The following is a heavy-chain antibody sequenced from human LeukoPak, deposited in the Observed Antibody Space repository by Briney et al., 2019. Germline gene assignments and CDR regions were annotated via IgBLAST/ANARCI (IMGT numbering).Heavy chain of an antibody. Sequence: PSETLSLTCTVSGGSISSCYWSWIRQPPGKGLEWIEYIYYSGSTNYNPSLKSRVTISIDTSKNQFSLKLSSVTAADTAVYYCARGPRVYCTGGSCYELDYWGQGTLVTVSS. CDR2: IYYSGST. CDR3: ARGPRVYCTGGSCYELDY. V-gene: IGHV4-59*01. D-gene: IGHD2-15*01. J-gene: IGHJ4*02. CDR1: GGSISSCY.